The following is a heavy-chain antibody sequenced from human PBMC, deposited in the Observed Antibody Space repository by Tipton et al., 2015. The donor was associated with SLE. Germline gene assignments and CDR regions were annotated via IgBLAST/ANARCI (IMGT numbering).Heavy chain of an antibody. CDR1: GFTFSSYE. V-gene: IGHV3-48*03. D-gene: IGHD6-19*01. J-gene: IGHJ4*02. Sequence: QLVQSGGGLVQPGGSLRLSCAASGFTFSSYEMNWVRQAPGKGLEWVSYISSSGSTIYYADSVKGRFTISRDNAKNSLYLQMNSLRAEDTAVYYCAREYSGGWYLPYFDYWGQGTLVTVSS. CDR3: AREYSGGWYLPYFDY. CDR2: ISSSGSTI.